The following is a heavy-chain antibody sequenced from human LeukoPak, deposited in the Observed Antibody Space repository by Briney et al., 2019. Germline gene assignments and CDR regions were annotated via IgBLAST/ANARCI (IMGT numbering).Heavy chain of an antibody. J-gene: IGHJ2*01. CDR1: GGSISTDMNY. Sequence: PSETLSLTCAVSGGSISTDMNYWGWIRQAPGKTLQWLGSIHHTGTTFYNPSLKSRVTTSISTSKSQFSLNLSSVTAADTAVYYCAIHGTVDEADWNSEDWYFHIWGRGTLVTVSS. CDR2: IHHTGTT. V-gene: IGHV4-39*01. D-gene: IGHD1-7*01. CDR3: AIHGTVDEADWNSEDWYFHI.